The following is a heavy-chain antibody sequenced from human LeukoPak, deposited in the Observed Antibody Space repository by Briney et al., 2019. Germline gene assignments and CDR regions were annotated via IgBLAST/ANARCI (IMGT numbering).Heavy chain of an antibody. Sequence: SETLSLTCTVSGGSISSYYWSWIRQPPGKGLEWIGNIYYTGSTNYNPSLKSRVTISVVTSKSHFSLMLSSVTAADTAVYYCARAPLAGLTSAYDFWGQGTLVTTSS. CDR2: IYYTGST. D-gene: IGHD2-2*01. CDR3: ARAPLAGLTSAYDF. V-gene: IGHV4-59*01. J-gene: IGHJ4*02. CDR1: GGSISSYY.